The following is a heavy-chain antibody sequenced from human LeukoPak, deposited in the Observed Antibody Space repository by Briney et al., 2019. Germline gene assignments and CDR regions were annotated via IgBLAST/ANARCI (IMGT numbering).Heavy chain of an antibody. CDR2: IYSSGST. J-gene: IGHJ4*02. CDR1: GGSFSSYY. Sequence: SETLSLTCTVSGGSFSSYYWTWIRQPAGKGLEWIGRIYSSGSTNYNPSLRSRVTISVDKSKNQFSLNLTSVTAADTGVYHCAREYSSPPGRHFDYWGKGILVTAPS. V-gene: IGHV4-4*07. CDR3: AREYSSPPGRHFDY. D-gene: IGHD6-19*01.